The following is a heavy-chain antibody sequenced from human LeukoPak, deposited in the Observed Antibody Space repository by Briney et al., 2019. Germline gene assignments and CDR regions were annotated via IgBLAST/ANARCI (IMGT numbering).Heavy chain of an antibody. CDR2: MNPNSGNT. D-gene: IGHD6-19*01. V-gene: IGHV1-8*03. CDR3: ARGTQPTSGWYYYYYYMDV. Sequence: GASVKVSCKASGYTFTSYDINWERQATGQGLEWMGWMNPNSGNTGYAQKFQGRVTITRNTSLSTAYMELSSLRSEDTAVYYCARGTQPTSGWYYYYYYMDVWGKGTTVTVSS. J-gene: IGHJ6*03. CDR1: GYTFTSYD.